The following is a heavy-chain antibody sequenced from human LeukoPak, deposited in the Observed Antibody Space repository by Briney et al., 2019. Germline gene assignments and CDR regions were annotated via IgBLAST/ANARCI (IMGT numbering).Heavy chain of an antibody. D-gene: IGHD6-13*01. CDR2: IYYSGST. CDR3: ARGSSWYKDYYYGMDV. V-gene: IGHV4-59*01. J-gene: IGHJ6*04. CDR1: GDSIISYY. Sequence: SETLSLTCTVSGDSIISYYWSWIRQPPGKGLEWIGYIYYSGSTNYNPSLNSRVTISVDTSKNKFSLKLSSVTAADTAVYYCARGSSWYKDYYYGMDVWGKGTTVTVSS.